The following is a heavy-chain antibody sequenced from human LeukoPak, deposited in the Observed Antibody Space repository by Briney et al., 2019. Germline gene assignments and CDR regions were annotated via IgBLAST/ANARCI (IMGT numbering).Heavy chain of an antibody. J-gene: IGHJ4*02. Sequence: GASVKVSCKASGYTFTSYGISWVRQAPGQGLEWMGWISAYNGNTNYAQKLQGRVTMTTDTSTSTAYMELRSLRSDDTAVYYCARMGPDVLRYFDWFPFADYWGQGTLVTVSS. V-gene: IGHV1-18*01. CDR3: ARMGPDVLRYFDWFPFADY. D-gene: IGHD3-9*01. CDR1: GYTFTSYG. CDR2: ISAYNGNT.